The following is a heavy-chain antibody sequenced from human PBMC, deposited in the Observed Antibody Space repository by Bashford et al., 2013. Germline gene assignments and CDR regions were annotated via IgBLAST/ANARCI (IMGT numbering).Heavy chain of an antibody. CDR2: IDTDGSDT. CDR3: VKYRFGAASNSASEFGY. Sequence: GGSLRLSCAASGFTFSNYWMHWVRQAPGKGLVWVSRIDTDGSDTTYADSVKGRFTISRDNSKNTLYLQMNSLRDEDTAVYYCVKYRFGAASNSASEFGYWGQGTLVTVSS. CDR1: GFTFSNYW. V-gene: IGHV3-74*03. D-gene: IGHD1-26*01. J-gene: IGHJ4*02.